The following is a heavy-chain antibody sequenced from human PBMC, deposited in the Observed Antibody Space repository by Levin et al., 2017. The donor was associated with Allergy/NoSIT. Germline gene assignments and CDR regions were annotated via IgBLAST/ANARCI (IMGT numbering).Heavy chain of an antibody. Sequence: GGSLRLSCAASGFTFSNYDMHWVRRTTGKGLEWVSAIGTAGDTYYPDSVKGRFTISRENAKNSLYLQMNSLRAGDTAVYYCARWLRLRLGKNYYGMDGWGQGTTVTVSS. J-gene: IGHJ6*02. V-gene: IGHV3-13*01. CDR2: IGTAGDT. D-gene: IGHD5-12*01. CDR3: ARWLRLRLGKNYYGMDG. CDR1: GFTFSNYD.